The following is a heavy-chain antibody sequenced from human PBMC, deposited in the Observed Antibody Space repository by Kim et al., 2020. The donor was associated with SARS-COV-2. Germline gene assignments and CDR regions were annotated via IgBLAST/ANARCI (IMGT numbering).Heavy chain of an antibody. CDR3: ARDEGTWYTFGGVLRI. CDR2: IKQDGSEK. Sequence: GGSLRLSCAASGFTFSSYWMSWVRQAPGKGLEWVANIKQDGSEKYYVDSVKGRFTISRDNAKNSLYLQMNSLRAEDTAVYYCARDEGTWYTFGGVLRIWGQGTMVTVSS. J-gene: IGHJ3*02. CDR1: GFTFSSYW. D-gene: IGHD3-16*01. V-gene: IGHV3-7*01.